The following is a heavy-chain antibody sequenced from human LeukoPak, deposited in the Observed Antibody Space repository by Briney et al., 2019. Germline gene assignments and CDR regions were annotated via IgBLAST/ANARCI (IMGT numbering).Heavy chain of an antibody. D-gene: IGHD2-2*01. V-gene: IGHV4-59*12. CDR1: GDSINDYY. J-gene: IGHJ4*02. CDR3: AREAGSGYCSSTSCSYDY. CDR2: VYFSGST. Sequence: SETLSLTCTVSGDSINDYYWSWIRQPPGERPEWIGYVYFSGSTNHNPSLKSRVTISVDRSKNQFSLKLSSVTAADTAVYYCAREAGSGYCSSTSCSYDYWGQGTLVTVSS.